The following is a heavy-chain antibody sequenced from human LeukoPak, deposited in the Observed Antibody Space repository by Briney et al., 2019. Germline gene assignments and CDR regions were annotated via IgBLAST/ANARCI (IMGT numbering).Heavy chain of an antibody. CDR2: VHYSGST. V-gene: IGHV4-59*08. J-gene: IGHJ4*02. CDR1: GGTISSYY. Sequence: TSETLSLTCTVSGGTISSYYWNWIRQPPGKGLEWIGYVHYSGSTKYNPSLKSRVTISVDTSKNQFSLKLSSVIAADTAVYYCARSYSRCWSFDYWGQGTLVTVSS. D-gene: IGHD6-19*01. CDR3: ARSYSRCWSFDY.